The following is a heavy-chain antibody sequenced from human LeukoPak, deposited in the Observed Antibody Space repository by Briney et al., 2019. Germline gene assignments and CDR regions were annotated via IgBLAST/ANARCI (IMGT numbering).Heavy chain of an antibody. CDR2: ISGSGGST. V-gene: IGHV3-23*01. J-gene: IGHJ6*02. CDR3: AKVPAAYYYYYYGMDV. Sequence: GGSLRLSCAASGFTFSNYAMSWVRQAPGKGLEWVSAISGSGGSTYYADSVKGRFTISRDNSKNTLYLQMNSLRAEDTAVYYCAKVPAAYYYYYYGMDVWGQGTTVTVSS. D-gene: IGHD2-2*01. CDR1: GFTFSNYA.